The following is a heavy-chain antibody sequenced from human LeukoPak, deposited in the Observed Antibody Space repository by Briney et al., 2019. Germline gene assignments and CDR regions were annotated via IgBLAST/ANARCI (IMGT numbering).Heavy chain of an antibody. J-gene: IGHJ5*02. D-gene: IGHD6-13*01. CDR3: ARHSKKYSSSSTGFDP. Sequence: GESLKISCKGSGYSFTSYWIGWVRQMPGKGLEWMGIIYPGDSDTRYSPSFQGQVTISADKSISTAYLQWSSLKAPDTAMYYCARHSKKYSSSSTGFDPWGQGTLVTVSS. CDR2: IYPGDSDT. CDR1: GYSFTSYW. V-gene: IGHV5-51*01.